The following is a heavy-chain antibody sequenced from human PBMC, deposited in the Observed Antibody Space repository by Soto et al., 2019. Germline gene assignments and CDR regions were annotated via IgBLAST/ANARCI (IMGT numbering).Heavy chain of an antibody. CDR1: GFTGSLNY. D-gene: IGHD3-10*01. Sequence: EVQLVESGGGLVQPGGSLRLSCVGPGFTGSLNYMSWVLQAPGKGLECVSVIYVNGNTYYPDSVKGRFTISRDTSKNTLYLQMDSLRAEDTAVYYCARNYFVSGSYAPWFDPRGQGTQVKVSS. CDR3: ARNYFVSGSYAPWFDP. CDR2: IYVNGNT. J-gene: IGHJ5*02. V-gene: IGHV3-66*01.